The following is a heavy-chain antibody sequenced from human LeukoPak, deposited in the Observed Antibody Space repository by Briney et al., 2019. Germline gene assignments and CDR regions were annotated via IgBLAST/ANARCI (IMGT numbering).Heavy chain of an antibody. V-gene: IGHV1-18*04. CDR2: ISAYNGNT. Sequence: ASVKVSCKASGYTFTSYGISWVRQAPGQGLEWMGWISAYNGNTNYAQKLQGRVTMTTDTSTSTAYMELRSLRSDDTAVYYCAREITMVRGVPLYCFDYWGQGTLVTVSS. CDR3: AREITMVRGVPLYCFDY. J-gene: IGHJ4*02. D-gene: IGHD3-10*01. CDR1: GYTFTSYG.